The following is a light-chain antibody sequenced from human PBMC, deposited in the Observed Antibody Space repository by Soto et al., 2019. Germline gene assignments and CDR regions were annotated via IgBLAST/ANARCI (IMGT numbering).Light chain of an antibody. J-gene: IGKJ1*01. CDR2: KAS. Sequence: DIQMTQSPSTLSGSVGDIVTITCRASQTISSWWAWYQHKPGKAPKLLIYKASTLKSVFPSRFSGSGSGTEFTLTSSSLQPDDFATYYCQHYNSYSEAFGQGTKVELK. CDR3: QHYNSYSEA. V-gene: IGKV1-5*03. CDR1: QTISSW.